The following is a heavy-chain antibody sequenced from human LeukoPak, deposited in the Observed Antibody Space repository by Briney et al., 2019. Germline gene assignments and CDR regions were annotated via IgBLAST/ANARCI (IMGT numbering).Heavy chain of an antibody. Sequence: PSETLSLTCAVSGGSISSSNWWSWVRQPPGKGLEWIGEIYHSGSTNYNPSLKSRVTISVDKSKNQFSLKLSSVTAADTAVYYCARDRGGYDILTGYKGSRYYYGMDVWGQGTTVTVSS. CDR1: GGSISSSNW. CDR2: IYHSGST. V-gene: IGHV4-4*02. J-gene: IGHJ6*02. D-gene: IGHD3-9*01. CDR3: ARDRGGYDILTGYKGSRYYYGMDV.